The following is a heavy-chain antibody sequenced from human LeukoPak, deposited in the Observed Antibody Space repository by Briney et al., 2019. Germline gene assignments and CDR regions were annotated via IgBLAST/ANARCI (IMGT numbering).Heavy chain of an antibody. D-gene: IGHD4-17*01. CDR2: INQDGSER. J-gene: IGHJ4*02. V-gene: IGHV3-7*01. Sequence: PGGSLRLSCASSGLTFSNYWMSWVRQAPGKGLEWVASINQDGSERYYVDSVKGRFTISRDNAKNSLYLQMSSLRAEDTAVYSCARGGDYGEDRIYFDYWGQGTLVTVSS. CDR3: ARGGDYGEDRIYFDY. CDR1: GLTFSNYW.